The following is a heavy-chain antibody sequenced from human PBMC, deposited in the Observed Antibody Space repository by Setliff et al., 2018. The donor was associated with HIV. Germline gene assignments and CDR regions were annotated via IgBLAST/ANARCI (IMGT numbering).Heavy chain of an antibody. D-gene: IGHD2-21*02. Sequence: GGSLRLSCAGSGFAFSPAWRSWVRQAPGKGLEWIGRIKSKTHGGTTDYGAPAQGRFTISRDDSESIAYLQMNSLKTEDTAVYYCTRENIGVVTAIRRYYYYYMDVWGKGTTVTVSS. J-gene: IGHJ6*03. CDR2: IKSKTHGGTT. CDR1: GFAFSPAW. CDR3: TRENIGVVTAIRRYYYYYMDV. V-gene: IGHV3-15*01.